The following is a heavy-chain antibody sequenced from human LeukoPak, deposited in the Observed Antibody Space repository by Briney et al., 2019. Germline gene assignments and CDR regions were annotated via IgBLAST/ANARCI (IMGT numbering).Heavy chain of an antibody. Sequence: SETLSLTCAVYGGSFSGYFWSWIRQPPGKGLEWIGEVNHSGKTNYNPSLKSRVTISVDTSKNQFSLNLRSATAADTAVYYCARGQFQRDYWGQGTLVTVSS. CDR1: GGSFSGYF. J-gene: IGHJ4*02. V-gene: IGHV4-34*01. CDR3: ARGQFQRDY. CDR2: VNHSGKT.